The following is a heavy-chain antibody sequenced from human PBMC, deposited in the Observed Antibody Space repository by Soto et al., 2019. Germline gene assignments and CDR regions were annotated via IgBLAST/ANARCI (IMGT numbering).Heavy chain of an antibody. D-gene: IGHD6-13*01. CDR2: VNNDGTDT. Sequence: EVQLVDSGGGLVQPGGSLRLSCAASGFTFSNYWMYWVRQAPGKGLVWVSRVNNDGTDTTHADSVKGRFTISKDNAENTLYLQMNSLRAEDTAVYYCARGGLQHALDVWGQGSTVTVSS. J-gene: IGHJ6*02. CDR1: GFTFSNYW. V-gene: IGHV3-74*03. CDR3: ARGGLQHALDV.